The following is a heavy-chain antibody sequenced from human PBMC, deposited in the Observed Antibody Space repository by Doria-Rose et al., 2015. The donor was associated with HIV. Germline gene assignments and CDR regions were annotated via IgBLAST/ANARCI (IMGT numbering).Heavy chain of an antibody. CDR2: IFSDDER. V-gene: IGHV2-26*01. Sequence: QVQLVQSGPVLVKPTETLTLTCTVSGVSLSSPGMGVSWIRQPPGKALEWLANIFSDDERSYKTSLKSRLTISRGTSKSQVVLTMTDMDPVVTATYYCARIKSSRWYHKYYFDFWGQGTLVIVSA. D-gene: IGHD6-13*01. CDR3: ARIKSSRWYHKYYFDF. CDR1: GVSLSSPGMG. J-gene: IGHJ4*02.